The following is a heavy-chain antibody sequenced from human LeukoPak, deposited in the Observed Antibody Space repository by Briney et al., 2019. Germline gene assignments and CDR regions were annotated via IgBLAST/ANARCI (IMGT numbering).Heavy chain of an antibody. CDR3: AKDLVGAPQFDY. D-gene: IGHD1-26*01. J-gene: IGHJ4*02. Sequence: GGSLRLSCAASGFTFSSYSMNWVRQAPGKGLEWVSSISSSSSYIYYADSVKGRFTISRDNAKNSLYLQMNSLRAEDTAVYYCAKDLVGAPQFDYWGQGTLVTVSS. CDR1: GFTFSSYS. V-gene: IGHV3-21*01. CDR2: ISSSSSYI.